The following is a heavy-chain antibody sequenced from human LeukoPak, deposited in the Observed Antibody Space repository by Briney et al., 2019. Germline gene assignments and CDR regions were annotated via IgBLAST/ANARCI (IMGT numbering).Heavy chain of an antibody. CDR1: GGTFSSYA. D-gene: IGHD6-19*01. CDR3: AGTTRSGWPPEYYYYGMDV. CDR2: IIPILGIA. V-gene: IGHV1-69*04. J-gene: IGHJ6*02. Sequence: SVKVSCKASGGTFSSYAISWVRQAPGQGLEWMGRIIPILGIANYAQKFQGRVTITADKSTSTAYMELSSLRSEDTAVYYCAGTTRSGWPPEYYYYGMDVWGQGTTVTVSS.